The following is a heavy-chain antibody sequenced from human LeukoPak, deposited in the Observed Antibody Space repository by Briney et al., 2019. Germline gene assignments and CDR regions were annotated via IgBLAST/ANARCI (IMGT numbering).Heavy chain of an antibody. Sequence: ASVKVSCKASGYTFTNYGINWVRQAPGQGLEWMGRIIPILGIANYAQKFQGRVTITADKSTSTAYMELSSLRSEDTAVYYCATHSAAAGPKALDYWGQGTLVTVSS. D-gene: IGHD6-13*01. J-gene: IGHJ4*02. CDR1: GYTFTNYG. CDR2: IIPILGIA. CDR3: ATHSAAAGPKALDY. V-gene: IGHV1-69*04.